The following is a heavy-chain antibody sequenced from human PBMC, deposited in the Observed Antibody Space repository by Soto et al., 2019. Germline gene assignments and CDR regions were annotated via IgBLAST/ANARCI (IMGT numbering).Heavy chain of an antibody. D-gene: IGHD5-12*01. CDR1: GGSLSSYS. J-gene: IGHJ4*02. CDR3: AGGRDGYNDVFFDY. Sequence: QVQLVQSGAEVKKPGSSVKVSCKASGGSLSSYSFSWVRQAPGQGLEWMGRIIPILGIVKDAQKFQGRVKMNADKSTSTVYMELSSLRSDDTAVYYCAGGRDGYNDVFFDYWGQGTLVTVSS. V-gene: IGHV1-69*02. CDR2: IIPILGIV.